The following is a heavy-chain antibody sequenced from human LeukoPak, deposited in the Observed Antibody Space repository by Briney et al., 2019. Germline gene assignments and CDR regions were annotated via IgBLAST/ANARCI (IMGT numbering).Heavy chain of an antibody. Sequence: PGGSLRLSCAVSGFTLSSYWMHWVRQAPGKGLVWVSHINSDGSSTSYADSVKGRFTISRDNAKNTLYLQMNSLRAEDTAVYYCARDLVAGLFDYWGQGTLVTVSS. J-gene: IGHJ4*02. V-gene: IGHV3-74*01. CDR3: ARDLVAGLFDY. CDR2: INSDGSST. D-gene: IGHD6-19*01. CDR1: GFTLSSYW.